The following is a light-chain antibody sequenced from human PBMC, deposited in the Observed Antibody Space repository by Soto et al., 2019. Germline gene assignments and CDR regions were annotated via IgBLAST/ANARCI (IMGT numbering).Light chain of an antibody. CDR3: LQQNSYPLT. CDR2: AAS. CDR1: QGIRKD. V-gene: IGKV1-17*01. Sequence: DIQMTQSPSSLSASVGDRVTITCRASQGIRKDLGWYQQKPGKAPKRLIYAASSFQSGVPSRSSGSGTGTEFTLTISSLQPEDYATYYCLQQNSYPLTFGGGTKVDIK. J-gene: IGKJ4*01.